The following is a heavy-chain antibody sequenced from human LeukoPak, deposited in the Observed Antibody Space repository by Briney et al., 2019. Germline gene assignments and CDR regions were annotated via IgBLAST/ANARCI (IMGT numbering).Heavy chain of an antibody. D-gene: IGHD5-18*01. Sequence: PGGSLRLSCAASGFTFSSYWMSWVRQAPGKGLEWVANIKQDGSEKYYVDSVKGRFTISRDNAKNSLYLQMNSLRAEDTAVYYCARDQKEYTYGFRSGYSDYYYMDVWGKGTTVTVSS. CDR3: ARDQKEYTYGFRSGYSDYYYMDV. V-gene: IGHV3-7*01. CDR1: GFTFSSYW. J-gene: IGHJ6*03. CDR2: IKQDGSEK.